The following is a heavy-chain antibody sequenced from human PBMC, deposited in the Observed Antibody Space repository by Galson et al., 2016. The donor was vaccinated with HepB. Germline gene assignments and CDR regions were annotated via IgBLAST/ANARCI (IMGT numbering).Heavy chain of an antibody. CDR2: NGNT. J-gene: IGHJ3*02. Sequence: NGNTNYAQALQGRVTMTTDTSTSTAYMELRSLRSDDTAVYFCARETTGTTTQDTFDIWDQGTMVTVSS. V-gene: IGHV1-18*01. CDR3: ARETTGTTTQDTFDI. D-gene: IGHD1-1*01.